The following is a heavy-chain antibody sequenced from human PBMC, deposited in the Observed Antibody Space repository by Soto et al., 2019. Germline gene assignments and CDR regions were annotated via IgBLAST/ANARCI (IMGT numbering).Heavy chain of an antibody. CDR1: GGSISSSY. CDR2: IYYSGST. CDR3: ASSSWAVNTIDY. J-gene: IGHJ4*02. V-gene: IGHV4-31*03. Sequence: QVQLQESGPGLVKPSQTLSLTCTVSGGSISSSYWSWIRQHPGKGLEWIGYIYYSGSTYYNPSLKSRVTISVDTSKNQCSLKLSSVTAADTAVYYCASSSWAVNTIDYWGQGTLVTVSS. D-gene: IGHD4-17*01.